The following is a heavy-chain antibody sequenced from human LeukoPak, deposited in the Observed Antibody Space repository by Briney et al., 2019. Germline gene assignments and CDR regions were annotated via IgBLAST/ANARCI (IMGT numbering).Heavy chain of an antibody. D-gene: IGHD4-17*01. CDR1: GFTFSSYA. J-gene: IGHJ4*02. CDR2: ISGSGGST. V-gene: IGHV3-23*01. Sequence: GGSLRLSCAASGFTFSSYAMSWVRQAPGKGLEWVSAISGSGGSTYYADTVKGRFTISRDNSKNTLYLQMNSLRAEDTAVYYCAKDGSGYGDYDFDYWGQGTLVTVSS. CDR3: AKDGSGYGDYDFDY.